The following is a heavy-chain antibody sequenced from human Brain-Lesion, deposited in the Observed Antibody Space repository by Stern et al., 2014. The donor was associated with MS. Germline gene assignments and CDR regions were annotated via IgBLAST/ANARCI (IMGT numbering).Heavy chain of an antibody. J-gene: IGHJ4*02. CDR2: ITPKSGGT. V-gene: IGHV1-2*02. Sequence: QVQLVESGAEVTKPGASVKVSCKASGYTFTGYYMHWVRHAPAQGLEWMGLITPKSGGTNYAQKFPGRVPITRDPSTKTPYMDMRRLRADDTAVYYGATYYYDSTGYNDFWGQGTLVTVSS. D-gene: IGHD3-22*01. CDR1: GYTFTGYY. CDR3: ATYYYDSTGYNDF.